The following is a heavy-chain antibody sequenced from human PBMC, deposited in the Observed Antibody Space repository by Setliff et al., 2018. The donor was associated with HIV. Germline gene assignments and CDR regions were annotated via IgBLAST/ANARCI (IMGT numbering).Heavy chain of an antibody. D-gene: IGHD1-26*01. V-gene: IGHV4-30-2*01. J-gene: IGHJ4*02. CDR3: ARDGHTVEADGLPPSNC. CDR2: IYHSGNT. CDR1: GGFISTGGYS. Sequence: SETLSLTCTVSGGFISTGGYSWSWIRQPPGKGLEWIGYIYHSGNTYYNPSLKSRVSISVDRSKNHFSPRLSSVTAADTAVFKCARDGHTVEADGLPPSNCWGQGTLVTVSS.